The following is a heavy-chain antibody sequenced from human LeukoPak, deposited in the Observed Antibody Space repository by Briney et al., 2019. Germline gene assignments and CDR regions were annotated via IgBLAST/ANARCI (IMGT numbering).Heavy chain of an antibody. CDR1: GGSISSYY. V-gene: IGHV4-59*01. D-gene: IGHD6-19*01. CDR2: IYYSGST. CDR3: AAGYSSGWIDY. Sequence: TSETLSLTCTVSGGSISSYYWSWIRQPPGKGLEWIGYIYYSGSTNYNPSLKSRVTISVDTSKNQFSLKLSSVTAADTAVYYCAAGYSSGWIDYWGQGTLVTVSS. J-gene: IGHJ4*02.